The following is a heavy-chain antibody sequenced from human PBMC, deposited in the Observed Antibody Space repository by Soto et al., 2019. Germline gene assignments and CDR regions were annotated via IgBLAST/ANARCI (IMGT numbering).Heavy chain of an antibody. CDR3: ARGLPDGSGQYCDY. CDR2: ISSSSSYI. V-gene: IGHV3-21*01. D-gene: IGHD3-10*01. J-gene: IGHJ4*02. Sequence: EVQLVESGGGLVKPGGYLRLSCAASGFTFSSYSMNWVRQAPGKGLEWVSSISSSSSYIYYGDSVKGRFTISRDNAKNSLYLQMNSLRAEDTAVYYCARGLPDGSGQYCDYWGQGTLVTVSS. CDR1: GFTFSSYS.